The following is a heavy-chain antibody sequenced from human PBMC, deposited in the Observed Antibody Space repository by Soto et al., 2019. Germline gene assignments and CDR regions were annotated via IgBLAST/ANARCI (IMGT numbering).Heavy chain of an antibody. CDR3: ARERVEWFGELLPYGWFAP. Sequence: PSETLPLTCTVSGGSISDSHWRWIRHPPGKALEWIGYILYTGYTNYNPSLKSRITISIDTSRNQFSLRLSSVTAADTAVYYCARERVEWFGELLPYGWFAPWSQCPLVTVS. CDR1: GGSISDSH. CDR2: ILYTGYT. J-gene: IGHJ5*02. D-gene: IGHD3-10*01. V-gene: IGHV4-59*01.